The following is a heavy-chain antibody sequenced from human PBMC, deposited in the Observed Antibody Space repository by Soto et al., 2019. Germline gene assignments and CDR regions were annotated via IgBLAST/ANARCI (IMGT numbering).Heavy chain of an antibody. V-gene: IGHV4-59*12. D-gene: IGHD6-13*01. CDR2: IYYSGST. Sequence: PSETLSLTCTVSGGSINSYYWNWIRQPPGKGLEWIGYIYYSGSTNYNPSLKSRVTISVDTSKNQFSLQLNSVTPEDTAVYYCARDLAAAGRGFDPWGQGTLVTVSS. CDR1: GGSINSYY. CDR3: ARDLAAAGRGFDP. J-gene: IGHJ5*02.